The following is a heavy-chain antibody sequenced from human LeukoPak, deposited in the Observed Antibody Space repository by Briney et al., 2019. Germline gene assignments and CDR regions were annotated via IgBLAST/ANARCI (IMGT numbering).Heavy chain of an antibody. J-gene: IGHJ4*02. CDR1: GFTFSSYG. D-gene: IGHD3-16*01. Sequence: GGSLRLSCAASGFTFSSYGMHWVRQAPGKGLEWVANIKQDGSEKYYVDSVKGRFTISRDNAKNSLYLQMNSLRAEDTAVYYCARDWGQGLDDYWGQGTLVTVSS. CDR3: ARDWGQGLDDY. V-gene: IGHV3-7*03. CDR2: IKQDGSEK.